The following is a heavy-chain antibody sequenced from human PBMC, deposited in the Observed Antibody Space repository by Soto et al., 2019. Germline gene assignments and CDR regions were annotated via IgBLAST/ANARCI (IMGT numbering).Heavy chain of an antibody. CDR2: IWYNGSNK. CDR3: ARDPRYYDSSGYHDY. V-gene: IGHV3-33*01. D-gene: IGHD3-22*01. CDR1: GFTFSSYG. J-gene: IGHJ4*02. Sequence: GGSLRLSCAASGFTFSSYGMHWVRQAPGKGLEWVAVIWYNGSNKYYADSVKGRFTISRDNSKNTLYLQMNSLSAEDTAVYYCARDPRYYDSSGYHDYWGQGTLVTVSS.